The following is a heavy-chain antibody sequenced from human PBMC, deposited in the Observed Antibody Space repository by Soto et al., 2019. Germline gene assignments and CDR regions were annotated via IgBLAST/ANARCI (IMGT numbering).Heavy chain of an antibody. Sequence: EVQLVESGGGLVKPGGSRRLSCVTAGFTLSKAWMSWVRQAPGKGLDWVGRIKSDSDGGTTDYAAPVKGRFTISRDDSKNTVYLQMNSLKTEDTDVYYCTTDALRFLEWFSYWGQGTLVTVSS. J-gene: IGHJ4*02. V-gene: IGHV3-15*01. D-gene: IGHD3-3*01. CDR3: TTDALRFLEWFSY. CDR2: IKSDSDGGTT. CDR1: GFTLSKAW.